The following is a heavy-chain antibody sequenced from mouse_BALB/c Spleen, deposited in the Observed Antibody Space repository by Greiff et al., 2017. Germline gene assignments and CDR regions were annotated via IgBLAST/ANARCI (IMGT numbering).Heavy chain of an antibody. D-gene: IGHD1-1*01. J-gene: IGHJ4*01. Sequence: VQLQQPGAELVKPGTSVKLSCKASGYNFISYWINWVKLRPGQGLEWIGDIYPGNGTTNYNEKFKSKATLTVDTSSSTAYMQPSSLASEDSALYYWARRGGGITTVYYAMDYWGQGTSVTVSS. V-gene: IGHV1-55*01. CDR1: GYNFISYW. CDR2: IYPGNGTT. CDR3: ARRGGGITTVYYAMDY.